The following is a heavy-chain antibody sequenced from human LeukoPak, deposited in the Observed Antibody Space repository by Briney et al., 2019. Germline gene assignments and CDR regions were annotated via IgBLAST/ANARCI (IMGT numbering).Heavy chain of an antibody. CDR1: GGSISSYY. CDR3: ARDRRPGWFGP. D-gene: IGHD5-24*01. V-gene: IGHV4-59*06. Sequence: SETLSLTCTISGGSISSYYWSWIRQHPGKGLEWIGYINYSGSTYYNPSLKSRVTISVDTSKNQFSLKLSSVTAADTAVYYCARDRRPGWFGPWGQGTLVTVSS. J-gene: IGHJ5*02. CDR2: INYSGST.